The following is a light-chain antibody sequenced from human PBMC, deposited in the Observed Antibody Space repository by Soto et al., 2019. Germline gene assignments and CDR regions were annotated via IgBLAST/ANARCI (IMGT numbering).Light chain of an antibody. Sequence: DLQMTQSPSSLSAFVGDRVTLTCRASQGISNQLNWYQLRPGKAPTLLIYAASSLQTGVSSRFSGSVSGTDFTLTISSLEPEDFAIYYCQQSFSTPFTFGRGTRLEIK. V-gene: IGKV1-39*01. J-gene: IGKJ5*01. CDR3: QQSFSTPFT. CDR2: AAS. CDR1: QGISNQ.